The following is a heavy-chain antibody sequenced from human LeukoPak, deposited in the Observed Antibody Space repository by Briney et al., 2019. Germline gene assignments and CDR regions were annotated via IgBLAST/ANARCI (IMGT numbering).Heavy chain of an antibody. Sequence: GWSLRLSCAASGFTFDDYAMHWVRQAPGKGLEWVSGISWNSGTIGYADSVKGRFTISRDNAKNSLYLQMNSLRPEDTALYYCAKEYLGVPTDWGQRTLVTVSS. V-gene: IGHV3-9*01. CDR3: AKEYLGVPTD. CDR1: GFTFDDYA. D-gene: IGHD3-16*01. CDR2: ISWNSGTI. J-gene: IGHJ4*02.